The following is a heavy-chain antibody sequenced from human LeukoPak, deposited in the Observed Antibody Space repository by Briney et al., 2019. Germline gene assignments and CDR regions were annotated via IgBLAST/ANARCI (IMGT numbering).Heavy chain of an antibody. CDR1: SGSIGSSSNY. D-gene: IGHD2-8*01. Sequence: SETLSLTCTVSSGSIGSSSNYWGWIRQAPGKGLEWIGNVYYSGSTFYNPSLKSRVTVSVDTSKNQFSLKLRSVTAADTAIYYCARASFNVVFGNWFDPWGQGTLVTVSS. V-gene: IGHV4-39*01. CDR2: VYYSGST. CDR3: ARASFNVVFGNWFDP. J-gene: IGHJ5*02.